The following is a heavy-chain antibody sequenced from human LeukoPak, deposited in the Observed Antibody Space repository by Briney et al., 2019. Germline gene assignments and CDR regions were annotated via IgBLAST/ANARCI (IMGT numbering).Heavy chain of an antibody. D-gene: IGHD7-27*01. Sequence: ASVKVSCKACGYTFIYYYMHWVRQAPPQALEWMGIINPMGGGTTYAPKFQSRVTITTDTSTSTVYMELSSLGSEDTAVYSCATSPQLGITTYLDNWGQGTLVTVSS. CDR2: INPMGGGT. J-gene: IGHJ4*02. V-gene: IGHV1-46*01. CDR3: ATSPQLGITTYLDN. CDR1: GYTFIYYY.